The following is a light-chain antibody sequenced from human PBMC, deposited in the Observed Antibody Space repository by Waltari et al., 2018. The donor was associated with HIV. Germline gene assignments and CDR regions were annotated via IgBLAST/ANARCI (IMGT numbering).Light chain of an antibody. CDR1: SSNIGRNT. J-gene: IGLJ3*02. Sequence: QSALTQPPSASGTTGPRVTISCSGSSSNIGRNTVTWYQQPPGTAPKLLIYSNNQRPSAVPDRFSGSKSGTSASLAISGLQSEDEADYYCAAWDDSLNGWVFGGGTKLTVL. CDR2: SNN. CDR3: AAWDDSLNGWV. V-gene: IGLV1-44*01.